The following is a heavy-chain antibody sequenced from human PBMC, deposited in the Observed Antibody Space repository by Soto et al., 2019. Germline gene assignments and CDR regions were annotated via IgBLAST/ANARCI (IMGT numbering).Heavy chain of an antibody. CDR3: AREGEYGDSDY. CDR1: DGSISSPNYY. V-gene: IGHV4-30-4*01. CDR2: IYYSRST. Sequence: QVQLQESGPGLVKPSQTLSLTCTVSDGSISSPNYYWHWIRQPPGKGLEWIGNIYYSRSTYNPSLKSRDTISIDTSKNQLSLTLSSVTAADTAVYYCAREGEYGDSDYWGQGTLVIVSS. D-gene: IGHD4-17*01. J-gene: IGHJ4*02.